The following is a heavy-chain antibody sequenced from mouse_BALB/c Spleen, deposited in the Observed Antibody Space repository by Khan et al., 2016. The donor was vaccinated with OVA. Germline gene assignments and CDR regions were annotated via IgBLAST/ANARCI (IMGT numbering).Heavy chain of an antibody. CDR1: GFSLTSYG. V-gene: IGHV2-2*02. D-gene: IGHD2-4*01. Sequence: QVQLKQSGPGLVQPSQSLSITCTVTGFSLTSYGVHWVRQSPGKGLEWLGVIWSGGSTDYNAVFISRLSISKDNSKSQVFFKMNSLQATDTAIYYCVTRSNTSTTGFWFAHWGQGTLVTVSA. CDR2: IWSGGST. CDR3: VTRSNTSTTGFWFAH. J-gene: IGHJ3*01.